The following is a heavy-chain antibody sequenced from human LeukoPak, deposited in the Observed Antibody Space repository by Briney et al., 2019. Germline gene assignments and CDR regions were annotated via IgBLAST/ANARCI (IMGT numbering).Heavy chain of an antibody. CDR3: ARGLNMTGASFDY. Sequence: SETLSLTCAVYGGSFSGYYWSWIRQPPGKGLEWIGEINHSGSTNYNPSLKSRVTISVATSKTQFSLKLSSVTAADTAVYYCARGLNMTGASFDYWGQGTLVTVSS. D-gene: IGHD1-20*01. V-gene: IGHV4-34*01. J-gene: IGHJ4*02. CDR1: GGSFSGYY. CDR2: INHSGST.